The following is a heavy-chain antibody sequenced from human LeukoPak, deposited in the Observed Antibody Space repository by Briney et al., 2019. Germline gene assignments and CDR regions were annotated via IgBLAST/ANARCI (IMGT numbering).Heavy chain of an antibody. CDR2: ISSSSSYI. Sequence: GGSLRLSCAASGFTFSSYSMNWVRQAPGKGLEWVSSISSSSSYIYYADSVKGRFTISRDNAKNSLYLQMNSLRAEDTAVYYCARRICSGGSCYRALDKNAFDIWGQGTMVTVSS. D-gene: IGHD2-15*01. J-gene: IGHJ3*02. CDR1: GFTFSSYS. CDR3: ARRICSGGSCYRALDKNAFDI. V-gene: IGHV3-21*01.